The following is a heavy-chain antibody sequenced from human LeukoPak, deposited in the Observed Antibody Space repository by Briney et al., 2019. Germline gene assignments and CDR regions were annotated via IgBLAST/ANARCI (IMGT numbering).Heavy chain of an antibody. CDR3: AKWRDYDILTVQGGGFDY. D-gene: IGHD3-9*01. CDR1: GFTFSSYA. Sequence: LPGGSLRLSCAASGFTFSSYAMSWVRQAPGKGLEWVSAISGSGGSTYYADSVKGRFTISRDNSKNTLYLQMNSLRAEDTAVYYCAKWRDYDILTVQGGGFDYWGQGTLVTVSS. V-gene: IGHV3-23*01. J-gene: IGHJ4*02. CDR2: ISGSGGST.